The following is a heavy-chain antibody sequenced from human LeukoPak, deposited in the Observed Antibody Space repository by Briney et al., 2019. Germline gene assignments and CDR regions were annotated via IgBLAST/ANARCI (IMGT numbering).Heavy chain of an antibody. D-gene: IGHD4-23*01. V-gene: IGHV3-21*01. CDR3: VLGGKQLARYITPKYYFDY. J-gene: IGHJ4*02. Sequence: GGSLRLSCAASGFTFSSYSMNWVRRAPGKGLEWVSSISSSSSHIYYADSVKGRSTVSRDNAKNTLYLQMNSLRAEDTAVYYCVLGGKQLARYITPKYYFDYWGQGTLVTVSS. CDR2: ISSSSSHI. CDR1: GFTFSSYS.